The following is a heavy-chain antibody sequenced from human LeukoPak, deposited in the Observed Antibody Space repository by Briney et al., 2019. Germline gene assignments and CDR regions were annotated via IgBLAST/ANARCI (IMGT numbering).Heavy chain of an antibody. D-gene: IGHD6-13*01. Sequence: GGSLRLSCAASGFTFSSYWMTWVRQAPGKGLEWVANIKQDGSEKYYVDSVKGRFTISRDSAKNSLYLQMNSLRAEDTAVYYCARAAYSSTWYSRYFDLWGRGTLVTVSS. CDR1: GFTFSSYW. V-gene: IGHV3-7*01. CDR2: IKQDGSEK. CDR3: ARAAYSSTWYSRYFDL. J-gene: IGHJ2*01.